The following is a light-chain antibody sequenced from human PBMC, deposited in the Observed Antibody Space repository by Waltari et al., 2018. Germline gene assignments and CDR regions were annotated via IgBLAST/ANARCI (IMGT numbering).Light chain of an antibody. J-gene: IGLJ3*02. CDR3: QVWDSSSDHWV. CDR2: GDS. V-gene: IGLV3-21*02. Sequence: SYVLTQPPSVSVAPGQTARITCGGNNIGSKSVHWYQQKPGQAPVLVVYGDSDRPSGLPERFAGSNSGNTATLTISRVEAGDEADYYCQVWDSSSDHWVFGGGTK. CDR1: NIGSKS.